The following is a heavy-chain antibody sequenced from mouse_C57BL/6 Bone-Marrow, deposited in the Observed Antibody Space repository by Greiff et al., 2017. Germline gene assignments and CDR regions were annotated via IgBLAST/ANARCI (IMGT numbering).Heavy chain of an antibody. D-gene: IGHD2-3*01. V-gene: IGHV1-64*01. J-gene: IGHJ2*01. CDR2: IHPNSGST. Sequence: QVQLQQPGAELVKPGASVKLSCKASGYTFTSYWMHWVKQRPGQGLEWIGMIHPNSGSTNYNEKFKSKATLTVDKSSSTAYMQLSSLTSEDSAVYYCGTLGWLLLLYWGQGTTLTVAS. CDR3: GTLGWLLLLY. CDR1: GYTFTSYW.